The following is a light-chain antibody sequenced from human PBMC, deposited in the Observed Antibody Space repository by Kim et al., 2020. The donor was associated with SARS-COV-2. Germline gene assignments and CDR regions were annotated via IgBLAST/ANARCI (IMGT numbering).Light chain of an antibody. CDR1: RSNIGSNT. CDR3: ATWDDSLDGWV. J-gene: IGLJ3*02. Sequence: GQRVTISCSGSRSNIGSNTVNWYQKFPGMAPKLLFYTNDQRPSGVPDRFSVSKSVTSASLAISGLQSEDEADYYCATWDDSLDGWVFGGGTQLTVL. CDR2: TND. V-gene: IGLV1-44*01.